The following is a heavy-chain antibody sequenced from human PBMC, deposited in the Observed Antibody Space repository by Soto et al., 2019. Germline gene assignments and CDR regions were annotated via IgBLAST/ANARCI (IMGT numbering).Heavy chain of an antibody. CDR3: ARDALLGVVVKIFQH. CDR1: GYTFTSYG. J-gene: IGHJ1*01. CDR2: ISAYNGNT. V-gene: IGHV1-18*01. D-gene: IGHD2-15*01. Sequence: QVQLVQSGAEVKKPGASVKVSCKASGYTFTSYGISWVRQAPGQGLEWMGWISAYNGNTNYAQKLQGRVTMTTDTSTSTAYMELRRLRSDDTAVYYCARDALLGVVVKIFQHWGQGTLVTVSS.